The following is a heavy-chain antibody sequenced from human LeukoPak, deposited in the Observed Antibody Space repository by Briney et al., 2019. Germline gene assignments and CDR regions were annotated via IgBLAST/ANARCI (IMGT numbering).Heavy chain of an antibody. CDR2: INPSGGST. D-gene: IGHD6-13*01. CDR3: ARAAPIIAAAGPLHFDY. Sequence: ASVKVSCKASGYTFTSYYMHWVRQAPGQGLEWMGIINPSGGSTSYAQKFQGRVTMTRDTSTSTVYMELSSLRSEDTAVYYCARAAPIIAAAGPLHFDYWGQGTLVTVSS. CDR1: GYTFTSYY. V-gene: IGHV1-46*01. J-gene: IGHJ4*02.